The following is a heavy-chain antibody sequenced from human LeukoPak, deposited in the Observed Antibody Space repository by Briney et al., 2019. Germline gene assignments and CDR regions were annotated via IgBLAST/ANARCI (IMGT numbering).Heavy chain of an antibody. V-gene: IGHV1-18*01. CDR1: GYTFTSYG. D-gene: IGHD6-13*01. Sequence: ASVKVSCKASGYTFTSYGISWVRQAPGQGLEWMGWISAYNGNTNYTQKLQGRVTMTTDTSTSTAYMELRSMTADDTAVYYCARFDGIAAASIFDYWGQGTLVTVSS. CDR3: ARFDGIAAASIFDY. J-gene: IGHJ4*02. CDR2: ISAYNGNT.